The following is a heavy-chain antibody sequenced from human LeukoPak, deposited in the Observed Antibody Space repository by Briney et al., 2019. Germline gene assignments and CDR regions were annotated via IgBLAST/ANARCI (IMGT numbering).Heavy chain of an antibody. D-gene: IGHD2/OR15-2a*01. CDR3: ACNFQDYYYYYMDV. J-gene: IGHJ6*03. CDR1: GGTFSSYA. CDR2: IIPIFGTA. Sequence: SVKVSFKASGGTFSSYAISWMRQAPGQGLEWMGGIIPIFGTANYAQKFQGRVTITTDESTSTAYMELSSLRSEDTAVYYCACNFQDYYYYYMDVWGKGTTVTVSS. V-gene: IGHV1-69*05.